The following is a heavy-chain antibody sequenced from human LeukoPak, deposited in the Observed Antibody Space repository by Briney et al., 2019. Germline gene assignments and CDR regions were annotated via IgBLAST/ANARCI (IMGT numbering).Heavy chain of an antibody. V-gene: IGHV1-2*02. CDR1: GYTLTGYY. CDR3: ARSWGSDWYFDL. Sequence: ASVKVSCKASGYTLTGYYMHWVRQAPGQGLEWMGWINPNSGATKYAQKFQGRVTMTRDTSISTAYMELSRLRSDDTAVYYCARSWGSDWYFDLWGHGTLVTVSS. J-gene: IGHJ2*01. D-gene: IGHD7-27*01. CDR2: INPNSGAT.